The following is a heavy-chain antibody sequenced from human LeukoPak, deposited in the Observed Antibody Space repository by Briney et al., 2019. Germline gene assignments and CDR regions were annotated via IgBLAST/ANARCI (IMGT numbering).Heavy chain of an antibody. CDR3: ARGVRTIFGVVTTDYYMDV. V-gene: IGHV1-8*01. CDR2: MNPNSGNT. CDR1: GYTFTSYD. D-gene: IGHD3-3*01. J-gene: IGHJ6*03. Sequence: GASVKVSCKASGYTFTSYDINWVRQATGQGLEWVGWMNPNSGNTGYAQKFQGRVTMTRNTSISTAYMELSSLRSEDTAVYYCARGVRTIFGVVTTDYYMDVWGKGTTVTVSS.